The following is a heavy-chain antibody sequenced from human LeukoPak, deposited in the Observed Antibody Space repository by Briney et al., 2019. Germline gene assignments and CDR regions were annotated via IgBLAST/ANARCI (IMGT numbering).Heavy chain of an antibody. V-gene: IGHV5-51*01. Sequence: HGESLKISCKGSGYSFSNYWIGWVRQMPGKGLEWMGIIFPGDSDIRYSPSFQGQVTISADKSISTAYLQWSSLKASDTAMYYCARHGDSTSWSPPNYWGQGTLVTVSS. CDR3: ARHGDSTSWSPPNY. J-gene: IGHJ4*02. D-gene: IGHD6-13*01. CDR2: IFPGDSDI. CDR1: GYSFSNYW.